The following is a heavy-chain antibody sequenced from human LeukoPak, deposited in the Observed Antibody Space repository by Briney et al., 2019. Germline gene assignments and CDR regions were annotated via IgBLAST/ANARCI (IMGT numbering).Heavy chain of an antibody. V-gene: IGHV1-2*02. CDR1: GYSFTGYF. CDR3: ARARPGAVYGSGSMPDY. D-gene: IGHD3-10*01. Sequence: GASVKVSCKASGYSFTGYFMQWVRQAPGQGLEWMGWINPNSGGTNYAQKFQGRVTMTRDTSISTAYMELSRLRSDDTAVYYCARARPGAVYGSGSMPDYWGQGTLVTVSS. CDR2: INPNSGGT. J-gene: IGHJ4*02.